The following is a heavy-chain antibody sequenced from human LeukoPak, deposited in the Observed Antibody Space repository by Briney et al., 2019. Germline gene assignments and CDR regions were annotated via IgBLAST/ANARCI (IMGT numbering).Heavy chain of an antibody. J-gene: IGHJ5*02. CDR1: GYSISSGSY. Sequence: PSGSLSLTCAVSGYSISSGSYWGWIRQPPGKGLEWTGSGYHTGSTFYNPSLKSRVSISVDTSKNQFSLKLSSVTAADTAVYYCARLHFARAEEFDPWGQGTLVTVSS. V-gene: IGHV4-38-2*01. CDR3: ARLHFARAEEFDP. CDR2: GYHTGST.